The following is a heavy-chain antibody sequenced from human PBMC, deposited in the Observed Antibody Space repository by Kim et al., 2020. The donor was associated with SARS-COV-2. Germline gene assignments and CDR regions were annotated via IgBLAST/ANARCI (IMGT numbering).Heavy chain of an antibody. D-gene: IGHD1-20*01. J-gene: IGHJ3*02. CDR3: ARDNSGTPNAFDI. V-gene: IGHV4-31*02. Sequence: YNPALWTRVTKSVDTSKNQFSLTLRSVNAADTAVYYCARDNSGTPNAFDIWGQGTMVTVSS.